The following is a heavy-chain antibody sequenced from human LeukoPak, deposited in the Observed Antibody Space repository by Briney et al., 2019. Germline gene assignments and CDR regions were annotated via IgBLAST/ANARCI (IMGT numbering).Heavy chain of an antibody. CDR2: IKQDGSEK. J-gene: IGHJ3*02. CDR3: VSGNDPDYVWGTYRLDAFDI. V-gene: IGHV3-7*01. D-gene: IGHD3-16*02. Sequence: GGSLRLSCVGSGFTFSDYWMSWVRQAPGKGLEWVANIKQDGSEKDYVDALKGRFTISRDNAKNSLYLQMNSLRAEDTAVYYCVSGNDPDYVWGTYRLDAFDIWGEGTMVIVSS. CDR1: GFTFSDYW.